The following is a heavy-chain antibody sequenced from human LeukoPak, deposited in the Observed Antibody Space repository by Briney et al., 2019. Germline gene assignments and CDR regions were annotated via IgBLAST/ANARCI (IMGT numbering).Heavy chain of an antibody. CDR2: ISYDGSNK. J-gene: IGHJ3*02. CDR1: GFTFSSYA. D-gene: IGHD6-13*01. V-gene: IGHV3-30*04. CDR3: AKDKQQLARGAFDI. Sequence: GGSLRLSCAASGFTFSSYAMHWVRQAPGKGLEWVAVISYDGSNKYYADSVKGRFTISRDNSKNTLYLQMNSLRAEDTALYYCAKDKQQLARGAFDIWGQGTMVTVSS.